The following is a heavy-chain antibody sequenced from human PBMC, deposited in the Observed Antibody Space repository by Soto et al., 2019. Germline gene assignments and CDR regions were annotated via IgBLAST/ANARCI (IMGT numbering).Heavy chain of an antibody. V-gene: IGHV3-30-3*01. CDR2: ISYDGSNK. Sequence: QVQLVESGGGVVQPGRSLRLSCAASGFTFSNYALHWVRQAPGKGLEWVAVISYDGSNKYYADSVKGRFTISRDNSKNTLFLQMNSLRTEDTAVYYCARDHYSSGWGGAFDLWGQGTIVTVSS. D-gene: IGHD6-19*01. J-gene: IGHJ3*01. CDR3: ARDHYSSGWGGAFDL. CDR1: GFTFSNYA.